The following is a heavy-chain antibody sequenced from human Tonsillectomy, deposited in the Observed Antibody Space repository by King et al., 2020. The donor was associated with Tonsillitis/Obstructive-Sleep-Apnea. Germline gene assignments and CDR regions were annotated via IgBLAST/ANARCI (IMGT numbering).Heavy chain of an antibody. V-gene: IGHV3-9*01. J-gene: IGHJ1*01. D-gene: IGHD6-19*01. CDR3: AKDMGLYGGWYPAY. CDR2: ISWNSGSI. Sequence: VQLVESGGGLVQPGRSLRLSCAASGFTFDDYAMHWVRQAPGKGLEWVSGISWNSGSIRYADSVKGRFTISGDNAKNSLYLQMNSLRAEDTALYYCAKDMGLYGGWYPAYWGQGSLVTVSS. CDR1: GFTFDDYA.